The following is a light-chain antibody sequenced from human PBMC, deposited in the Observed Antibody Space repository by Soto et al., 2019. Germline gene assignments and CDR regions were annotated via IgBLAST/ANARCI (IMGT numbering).Light chain of an antibody. J-gene: IGKJ2*01. CDR1: QSIDIN. Sequence: DIVMTQSPATLSVSPGERATLSCRASQSIDINLAWYQQKPGQAPRLLISGASTRATGIPSRFSGSGSGTEFTLTISSLQSEDFATYYCQHYSVWPYTFGQGTKV. CDR3: QHYSVWPYT. V-gene: IGKV3-15*01. CDR2: GAS.